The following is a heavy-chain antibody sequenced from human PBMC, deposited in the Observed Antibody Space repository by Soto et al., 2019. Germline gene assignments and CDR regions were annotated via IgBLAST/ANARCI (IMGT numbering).Heavy chain of an antibody. CDR1: GFTFSSYW. J-gene: IGHJ3*02. D-gene: IGHD6-6*01. CDR3: ARDKIAAAEGGDAFDT. Sequence: ASVKVSCKASGFTFSSYWMHWVRQAPGQGLEWVGLINPSGGSALYAQKFQGRVTVTRDTSTSTAYMELSSLRSEDTAVYYCARDKIAAAEGGDAFDTWGQGTMVTVSS. CDR2: INPSGGSA. V-gene: IGHV1-46*01.